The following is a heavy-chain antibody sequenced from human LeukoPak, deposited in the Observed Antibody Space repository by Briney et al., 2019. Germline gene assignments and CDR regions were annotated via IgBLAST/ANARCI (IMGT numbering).Heavy chain of an antibody. D-gene: IGHD3-9*01. Sequence: SETLSLTCTVSGGSINSSSYYGGWIRQPPGKGLEWIGSIYYSGSTYYNPSLKSRVTISVDKSKNQFSLKLNSVTAADTAVYYCARIGADIMTGFTFDYWGQGTLVTVSS. J-gene: IGHJ4*02. V-gene: IGHV4-39*01. CDR3: ARIGADIMTGFTFDY. CDR1: GGSINSSSYY. CDR2: IYYSGST.